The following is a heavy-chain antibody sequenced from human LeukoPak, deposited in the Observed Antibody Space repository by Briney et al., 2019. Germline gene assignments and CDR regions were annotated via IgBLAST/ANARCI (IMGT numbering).Heavy chain of an antibody. CDR1: GFTFNNYA. J-gene: IGHJ4*02. CDR2: ISGSGGSS. Sequence: GGSLILSCGASGFTFNNYAMSWVRQAPGKGLEWVSTISGSGGSSYYADSVKGRFTISRDNSKNTLYLQMTSLRAEDTAIYSCAKSIVSGSYRGLDYWGQGTLVTVSS. V-gene: IGHV3-23*01. CDR3: AKSIVSGSYRGLDY. D-gene: IGHD1-26*01.